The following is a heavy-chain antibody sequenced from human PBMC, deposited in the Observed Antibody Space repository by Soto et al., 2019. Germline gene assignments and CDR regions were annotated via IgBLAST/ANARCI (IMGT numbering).Heavy chain of an antibody. V-gene: IGHV1-3*01. CDR3: ARGDYYDIHDY. D-gene: IGHD3-22*01. CDR2: INAGNGNT. CDR1: VYTFTSYA. J-gene: IGHJ4*02. Sequence: ASVTVSCKASVYTFTSYAMHWVRQAPGQRLEWMGWINAGNGNTKYSQKFQGRVTITRDTSASTAYMELSSLRSEDTAVYYCARGDYYDIHDYWGQGTLVTVSS.